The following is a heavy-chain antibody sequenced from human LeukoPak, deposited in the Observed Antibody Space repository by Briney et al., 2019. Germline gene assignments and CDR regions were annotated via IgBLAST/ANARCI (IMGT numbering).Heavy chain of an antibody. J-gene: IGHJ4*02. CDR2: IYHSGST. Sequence: SETLSLTCAVSGGSISSGGYSWSWIRQPAGKGLEWIGYIYHSGSTYYNPSLKSRVTISVDRSKNQFSLKLSSVTAADTAVYYCARGWLIKYYFDYWGQGTLVTVSS. CDR3: ARGWLIKYYFDY. V-gene: IGHV4-30-2*01. CDR1: GGSISSGGYS. D-gene: IGHD3-22*01.